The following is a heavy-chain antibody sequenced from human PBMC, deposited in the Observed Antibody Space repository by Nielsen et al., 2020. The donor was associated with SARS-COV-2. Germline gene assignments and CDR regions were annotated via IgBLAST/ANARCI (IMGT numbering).Heavy chain of an antibody. CDR3: ARGGSSYGYAYYYYGMDV. D-gene: IGHD5-18*01. V-gene: IGHV1-69*13. CDR2: IIPIFGTA. CDR1: GGTFSSYA. J-gene: IGHJ6*02. Sequence: SVKVSCKASGGTFSSYAISWVRQAPGQGLEWMGGIIPIFGTANYAQKFQGRVTITADESTSTAYMELSSLRSEDTAVYYCARGGSSYGYAYYYYGMDVWGQGTTATVSS.